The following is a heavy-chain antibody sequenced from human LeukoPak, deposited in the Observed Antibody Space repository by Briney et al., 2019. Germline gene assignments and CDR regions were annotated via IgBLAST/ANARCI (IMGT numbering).Heavy chain of an antibody. J-gene: IGHJ4*02. CDR2: ISSRGSAI. Sequence: GGSLRLSCAASGFTFSTYEMNWVRQAPGKGLEWVSYISSRGSAIYYADSVKGRFTISRDNAKNSLYLQMNSLRAEDTAVYYCARGSYGSGSYTFDYWGQGTLVTVSS. V-gene: IGHV3-48*03. CDR3: ARGSYGSGSYTFDY. CDR1: GFTFSTYE. D-gene: IGHD3-10*01.